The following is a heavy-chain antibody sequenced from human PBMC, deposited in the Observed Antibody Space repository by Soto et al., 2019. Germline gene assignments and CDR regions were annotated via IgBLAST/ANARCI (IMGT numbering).Heavy chain of an antibody. Sequence: QVQLQESGPGLVKPSETLSLTCTVSGGSISSYYWSWIRQPPGKGLEWIGYIYYSGSTNYNPSLKSLFTISVDTSKHQLSLKLSSVTAADTAVYYCARHPSRRYYDSSGYYYPLVYGMDVWGQGTTVTVSS. CDR2: IYYSGST. CDR1: GGSISSYY. J-gene: IGHJ6*02. V-gene: IGHV4-59*08. CDR3: ARHPSRRYYDSSGYYYPLVYGMDV. D-gene: IGHD3-22*01.